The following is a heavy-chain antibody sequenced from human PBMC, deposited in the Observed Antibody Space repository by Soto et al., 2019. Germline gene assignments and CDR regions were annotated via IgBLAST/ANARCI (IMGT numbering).Heavy chain of an antibody. J-gene: IGHJ3*02. CDR1: GFTFSGYW. Sequence: GGSLRLSCAASGFTFSGYWMSWARQAPGKGLEWVANIKQDGSENYFVDSVKGRFTISRDNAKNSLYLQMNSLKTDDTAVYYCARRGRRSGNYADAFDIWGQGTMVTVS. D-gene: IGHD1-26*01. CDR2: IKQDGSEN. V-gene: IGHV3-7*03. CDR3: ARRGRRSGNYADAFDI.